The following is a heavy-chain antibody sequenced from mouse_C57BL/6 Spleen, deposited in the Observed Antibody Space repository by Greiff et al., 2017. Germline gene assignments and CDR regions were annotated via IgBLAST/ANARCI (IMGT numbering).Heavy chain of an antibody. V-gene: IGHV1-82*01. CDR3: ARCDYGSSYGNYFGC. Sequence: VQLQQSGPELVKPGASVKISCKASGYAFSSSWMNWVKQRPGKGLEWIGRIYPGDGDTNYNGKFKGKATLTAYKSSSTAYMQLSSLTSEDSAVYFCARCDYGSSYGNYFGCWGQGTTLTVSS. CDR2: IYPGDGDT. CDR1: GYAFSSSW. D-gene: IGHD1-1*01. J-gene: IGHJ2*01.